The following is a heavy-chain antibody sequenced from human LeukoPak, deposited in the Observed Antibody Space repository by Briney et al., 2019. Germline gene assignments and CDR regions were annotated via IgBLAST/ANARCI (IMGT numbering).Heavy chain of an antibody. CDR1: GGTFSSYA. Sequence: GASVKVSCKASGGTFSSYAISWVRQAPGQGLEWMGRIIPIFGIANYAQKFQGRVTITADKSTSTAYMELSSLRSEDTAVYYCARDDCSSTSCMFDPWGQGTLVTVSS. CDR2: IIPIFGIA. CDR3: ARDDCSSTSCMFDP. J-gene: IGHJ5*02. V-gene: IGHV1-69*04. D-gene: IGHD2-2*01.